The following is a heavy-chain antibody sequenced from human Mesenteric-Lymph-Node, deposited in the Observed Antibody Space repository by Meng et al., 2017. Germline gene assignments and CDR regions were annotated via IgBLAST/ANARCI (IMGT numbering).Heavy chain of an antibody. D-gene: IGHD6-19*01. Sequence: GESLKITCAGSGFIFNNFAISWVRQAPGKGLEWVSAISGSGGSTYYADSVKGRFTISRDNSKNTLYLQMNSLRAEDTAVYYCARDLEPARSGAVAGKDYYYGMDVWGQGTTVTVSS. CDR3: ARDLEPARSGAVAGKDYYYGMDV. CDR2: ISGSGGST. CDR1: GFIFNNFA. J-gene: IGHJ6*02. V-gene: IGHV3-23*01.